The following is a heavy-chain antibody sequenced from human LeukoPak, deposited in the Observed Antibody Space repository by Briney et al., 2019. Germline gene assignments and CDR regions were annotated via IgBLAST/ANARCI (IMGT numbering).Heavy chain of an antibody. J-gene: IGHJ4*02. CDR1: GYTFTSYG. CDR3: ARGPMLGISTADY. D-gene: IGHD6-13*01. Sequence: ASVKVSCKASGYTFTSYGISWVRQAPGQGLEWMGWISGYNGNTNLAQHLQGRVTLTTDTSTGTAYMELRRLRSDDTAVYYCARGPMLGISTADYWGQGTLVTVSS. CDR2: ISGYNGNT. V-gene: IGHV1-18*01.